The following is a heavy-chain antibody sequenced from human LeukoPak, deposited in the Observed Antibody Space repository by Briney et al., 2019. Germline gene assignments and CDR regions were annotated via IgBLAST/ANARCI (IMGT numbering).Heavy chain of an antibody. CDR1: EFTFSNYW. D-gene: IGHD2-2*01. CDR3: ARLPVD. Sequence: GGSLRLSCVASEFTFSNYWMAWVRQAPGKGPEWVANIKEDGGEINYVDSVKGRFTISRDNARNSLSLQMNSLRAEDTAVYYCARLPVDWGQGTLVTVSS. CDR2: IKEDGGEI. J-gene: IGHJ4*02. V-gene: IGHV3-7*01.